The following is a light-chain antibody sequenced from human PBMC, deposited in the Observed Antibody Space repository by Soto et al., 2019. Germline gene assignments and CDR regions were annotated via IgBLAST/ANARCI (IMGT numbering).Light chain of an antibody. CDR2: GAS. CDR3: QQYNTWPRT. J-gene: IGKJ1*01. Sequence: EIVMTQSPVTLSVSPGERATLSCRASQSVNTNFAWYQQKPGQAPRLLIYGASTRATAIPARFSGSGSGTEFTLSISSLQSEDFAVYYCQQYNTWPRTFGQGTKVDIK. V-gene: IGKV3-15*01. CDR1: QSVNTN.